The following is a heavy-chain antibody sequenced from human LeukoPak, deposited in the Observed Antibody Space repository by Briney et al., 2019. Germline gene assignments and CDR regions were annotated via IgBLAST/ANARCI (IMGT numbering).Heavy chain of an antibody. CDR3: ATVAVALLPTSWFDP. J-gene: IGHJ5*02. D-gene: IGHD6-19*01. CDR1: GYTFTGYY. V-gene: IGHV1-2*02. CDR2: INPNSGGT. Sequence: GASVKVSCKASGYTFTGYYMHWVRQAPGQGLEWMGWINPNSGGTNYAQKFQGRVTMTRDTSISTAYMELSRLRSDDTAVYYCATVAVALLPTSWFDPWGQGTLVTVSS.